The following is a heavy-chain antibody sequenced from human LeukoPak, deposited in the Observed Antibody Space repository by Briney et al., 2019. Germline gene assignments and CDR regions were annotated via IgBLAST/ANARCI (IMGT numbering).Heavy chain of an antibody. CDR1: GFNFSSYS. Sequence: PGGSLRLSCAASGFNFSSYSVNWVRQAPGKGLEWVSSISSSGSNIHYADSVKGRFTISRDNAENSLYLQMTSLRAEDTAMYYCARGYSSGPDYWGQGTLVTVSS. D-gene: IGHD6-19*01. V-gene: IGHV3-21*01. CDR3: ARGYSSGPDY. CDR2: ISSSGSNI. J-gene: IGHJ4*02.